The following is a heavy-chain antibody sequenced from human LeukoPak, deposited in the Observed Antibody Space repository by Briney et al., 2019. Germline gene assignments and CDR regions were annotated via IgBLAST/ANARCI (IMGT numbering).Heavy chain of an antibody. V-gene: IGHV1-18*04. CDR2: ISAYNGNT. CDR3: LVVVKDY. CDR1: GYTFTGYY. J-gene: IGHJ4*02. Sequence: GASVKVSCKASGYTFTGYYMHWVRQAPGQGLEWMGWISAYNGNTNYAQKLQGRVTMTTDTSTSTAYMELRSLRSDDTAVYYCLVVVKDYWGQGTLVTVSS. D-gene: IGHD3-22*01.